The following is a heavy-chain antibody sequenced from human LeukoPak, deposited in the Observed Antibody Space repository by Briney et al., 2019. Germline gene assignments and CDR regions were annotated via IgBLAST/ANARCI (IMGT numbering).Heavy chain of an antibody. D-gene: IGHD6-13*01. V-gene: IGHV3-30*04. CDR3: ARAGYSSSYLDY. Sequence: PGGSLRLSCAASGFSFSSLPMHWVRQAPGKGLEWVAFISYDESNKYYADYVKGRFTISRDNSKNALYLQMNSLRAEDTAVYYCARAGYSSSYLDYWGQGTLVSVSS. CDR2: ISYDESNK. J-gene: IGHJ4*02. CDR1: GFSFSSLP.